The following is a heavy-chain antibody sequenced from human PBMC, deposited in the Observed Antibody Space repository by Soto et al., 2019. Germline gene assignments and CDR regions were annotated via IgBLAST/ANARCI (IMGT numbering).Heavy chain of an antibody. CDR1: GAPISSGGFY. CDR3: AREPISTPRGVTQVDP. V-gene: IGHV4-31*03. J-gene: IGHJ5*02. D-gene: IGHD3-10*01. Sequence: QVRLQESGPGLVRPSQTLSLTCNVSGAPISSGGFYWSWIRQHPGKGPEWIGYIYNIGTTFYNPSLGSRVTMSLDAANNHFSLERRSVTVADTAVYYCAREPISTPRGVTQVDPWGQGTQVTVSS. CDR2: IYNIGTT.